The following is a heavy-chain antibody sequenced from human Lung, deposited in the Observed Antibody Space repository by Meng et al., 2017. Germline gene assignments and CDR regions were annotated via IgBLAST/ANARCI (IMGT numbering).Heavy chain of an antibody. Sequence: ASVKVSRMASVYTFTGYYMHWVRQAPGQGLEWMGWINPNSGGTNYAQKFQGRVTMTRDTSISTAYMELSRLRSDDTAVYYCASHRSCGSCCLSDYWGQGTLVTVSS. CDR2: INPNSGGT. CDR1: VYTFTGYY. V-gene: IGHV1-2*02. CDR3: ASHRSCGSCCLSDY. D-gene: IGHD2-15*01. J-gene: IGHJ4*02.